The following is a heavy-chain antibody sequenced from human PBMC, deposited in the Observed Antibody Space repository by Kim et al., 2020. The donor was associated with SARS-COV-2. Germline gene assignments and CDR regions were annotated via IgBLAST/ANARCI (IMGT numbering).Heavy chain of an antibody. J-gene: IGHJ4*02. CDR2: ISSSSSYI. CDR3: ARAPSAKTNMNYGRGYYYDSSGYYYGFDY. CDR1: GFTFSSYS. Sequence: GGSLRLSCAASGFTFSSYSMNWVRQAPGKGLEWVSSISSSSSYIYYADSVKGRFTISRDNAKNSLYLQMNSLRAEDTAVYYCARAPSAKTNMNYGRGYYYDSSGYYYGFDYWGQGTLVTVSS. D-gene: IGHD3-22*01. V-gene: IGHV3-21*01.